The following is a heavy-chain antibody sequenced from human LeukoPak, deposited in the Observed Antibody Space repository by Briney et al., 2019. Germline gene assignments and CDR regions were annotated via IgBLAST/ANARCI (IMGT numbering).Heavy chain of an antibody. CDR2: TYYRSQWYN. CDR3: AREVGYYDSSGYYYFQKAFDI. CDR1: GDTVSSNTAA. J-gene: IGHJ3*02. Sequence: SQTLSLTCAISGDTVSSNTAAWNWIRQSPSRGLEWLGSTYYRSQWYNDYAVSVKSRITINPDTSKNQFSLQLNSVTPEDTAVYYCAREVGYYDSSGYYYFQKAFDIWGQGTMVTVSS. V-gene: IGHV6-1*01. D-gene: IGHD3-22*01.